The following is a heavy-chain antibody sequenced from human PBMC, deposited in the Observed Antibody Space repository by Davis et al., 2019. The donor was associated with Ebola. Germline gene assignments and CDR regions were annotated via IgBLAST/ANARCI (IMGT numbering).Heavy chain of an antibody. V-gene: IGHV4-39*01. CDR3: ARRGNGNWLINY. D-gene: IGHD3-9*01. CDR1: GGSISSRSYY. Sequence: PSETLSLTCTVSGGSISSRSYYWAWIRQPPGKGLEWIGNIYYSGSTYYNPSLKSRVTISGDTSKNQFSLELISLTAADTAMYYCARRGNGNWLINYWGQGTLVTVSS. J-gene: IGHJ4*02. CDR2: IYYSGST.